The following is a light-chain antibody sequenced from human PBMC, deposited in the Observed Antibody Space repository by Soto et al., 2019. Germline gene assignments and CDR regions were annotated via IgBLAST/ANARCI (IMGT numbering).Light chain of an antibody. J-gene: IGLJ3*02. Sequence: QSALTQPASVSGSPGQSSTISCTGTSSDVGSYNLVSWYQQHQGKAPKLMIYEVSKRPSGVSNRFSGSKSGNTASLTISGLQAEDETDYYCCSYAGSSPGVFGGGTQLTVL. V-gene: IGLV2-23*02. CDR1: SSDVGSYNL. CDR3: CSYAGSSPGV. CDR2: EVS.